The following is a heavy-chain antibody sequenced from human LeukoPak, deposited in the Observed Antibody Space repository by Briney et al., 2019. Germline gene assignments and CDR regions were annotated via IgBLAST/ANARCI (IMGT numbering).Heavy chain of an antibody. V-gene: IGHV1-2*02. CDR1: GYTFTGYY. Sequence: ASVKVSCKASGYTFTGYYMHWVRQAPGQGLEWMGWINPNSGGTNYAQKFQGRVTMTRDTSISTAYMELSRLGSDDTAVYYCATACIVADHELDYWGQGTLVTVSS. CDR2: INPNSGGT. D-gene: IGHD6-25*01. CDR3: ATACIVADHELDY. J-gene: IGHJ4*02.